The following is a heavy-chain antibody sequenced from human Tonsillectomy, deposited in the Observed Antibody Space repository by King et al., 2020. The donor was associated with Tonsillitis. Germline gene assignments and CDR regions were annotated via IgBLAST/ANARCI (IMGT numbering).Heavy chain of an antibody. J-gene: IGHJ6*02. V-gene: IGHV3-30*02. Sequence: VQLVESGGGVVQPGGSLRLSCAASGFTFSSYGMHWVRQAPGKGLEWVAFIRYDGNNKYYADSVKGRFTISRDNSKNTLYLKMNSLRAEDTAVYYCARVGYSYGYGYYYGMDVWGQGTTVTVAS. CDR1: GFTFSSYG. CDR3: ARVGYSYGYGYYYGMDV. CDR2: IRYDGNNK. D-gene: IGHD5-18*01.